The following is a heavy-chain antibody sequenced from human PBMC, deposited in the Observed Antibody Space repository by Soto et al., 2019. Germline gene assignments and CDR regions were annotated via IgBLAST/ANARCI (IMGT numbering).Heavy chain of an antibody. Sequence: GGSRRLSCAASGFTFSSYGMPWVCQAPGKGLEWVAVISYDGSNKYYADSVKGRFTISRDNSRKTLYLHVNRPKPADPVVDYVANGGGGAFYIWGQGTLVTDSS. CDR3: ANGGGGAFYI. CDR1: GFTFSSYG. V-gene: IGHV3-30*18. J-gene: IGHJ3*02. D-gene: IGHD2-15*01. CDR2: ISYDGSNK.